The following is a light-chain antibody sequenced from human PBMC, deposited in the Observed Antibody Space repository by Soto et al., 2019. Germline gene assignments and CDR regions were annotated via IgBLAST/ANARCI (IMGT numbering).Light chain of an antibody. J-gene: IGLJ1*01. V-gene: IGLV2-14*01. Sequence: QSALTQPASVSGSPGQSITISCTGTSSDVGGYSYVSWYQQHPGKAPKLMIYDVSNRPSGVSNRFSGSKSGNTASLTISGLQAEDEGDYYCSSYTSSSTYVFGSGTKVTGL. CDR3: SSYTSSSTYV. CDR2: DVS. CDR1: SSDVGGYSY.